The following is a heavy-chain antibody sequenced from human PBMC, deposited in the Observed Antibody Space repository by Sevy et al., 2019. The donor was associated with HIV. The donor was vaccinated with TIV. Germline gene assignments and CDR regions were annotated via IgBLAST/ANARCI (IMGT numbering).Heavy chain of an antibody. V-gene: IGHV3-21*06. CDR2: ISNDYYYI. J-gene: IGHJ3*01. CDR3: ARATGTEALDAFDF. Sequence: GGSLRLSCAASGFTFSTYSMNWVRQAPGKGLEWVSSISNDYYYIYYAESVKGRFTISADNATNSVYLQMSNLGAADTVVYYCARATGTEALDAFDFWGQGTRVTVSS. CDR1: GFTFSTYS. D-gene: IGHD1-1*01.